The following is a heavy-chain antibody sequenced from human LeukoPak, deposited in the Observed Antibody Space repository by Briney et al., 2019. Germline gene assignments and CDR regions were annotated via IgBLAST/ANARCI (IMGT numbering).Heavy chain of an antibody. D-gene: IGHD3-3*01. CDR2: IKLDGSEK. Sequence: GGSLRLSCVASGFTFGKYWMSWVRQAPGKGLERVANIKLDGSEKNYVDSVKGRFTISRDNTKNSLYLQMNSLRVEDTAVFYCARDQYDTWSRRGNFDSWGQGTLVIVSS. V-gene: IGHV3-7*03. CDR1: GFTFGKYW. CDR3: ARDQYDTWSRRGNFDS. J-gene: IGHJ4*02.